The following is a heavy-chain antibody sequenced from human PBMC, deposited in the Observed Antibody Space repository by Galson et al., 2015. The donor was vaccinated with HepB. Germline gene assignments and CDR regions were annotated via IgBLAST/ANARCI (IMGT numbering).Heavy chain of an antibody. CDR1: GFNFCDYY. Sequence: SMRPPSAASGFNFCDYYMVWIRQAPGKGLEGIAYLTMNTLYTNYPDSVKGRFPISRDNVKNSMYLQMNSLSAEGTAVYYCVRVADSDYGDHTHFDYWGQGTLVTVSS. CDR2: LTMNTLYT. J-gene: IGHJ4*02. CDR3: VRVADSDYGDHTHFDY. D-gene: IGHD4-17*01. V-gene: IGHV3-11*06.